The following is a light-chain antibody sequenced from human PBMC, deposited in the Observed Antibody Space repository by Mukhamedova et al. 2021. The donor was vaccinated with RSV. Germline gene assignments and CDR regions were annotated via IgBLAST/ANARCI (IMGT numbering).Light chain of an antibody. J-gene: IGLJ2*01. V-gene: IGLV3-1*01. CDR1: GDKY. Sequence: GDKYAYWYQQKPGQSPVLVIYQDSKRPSGIPERFSGPNSGNTAPLTNSGTQAQDEADYYCQAWDSRTGVVGGGTKLDAL. CDR2: QDS. CDR3: QAWDSRTGV.